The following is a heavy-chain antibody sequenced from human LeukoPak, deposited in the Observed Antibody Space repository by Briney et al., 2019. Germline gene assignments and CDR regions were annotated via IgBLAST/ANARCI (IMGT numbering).Heavy chain of an antibody. CDR3: ARAVYRYSSSSPIGY. Sequence: GRSLRLSCAASGFTFVDYAIHWVRQAPGKGLEWVSGISWNSGSMGYADSVKGRFTISRDNAKNSLYLQMNSLRAEDTALYYCARAVYRYSSSSPIGYWGQGTLVTVSS. CDR1: GFTFVDYA. CDR2: ISWNSGSM. V-gene: IGHV3-9*01. J-gene: IGHJ4*02. D-gene: IGHD6-6*01.